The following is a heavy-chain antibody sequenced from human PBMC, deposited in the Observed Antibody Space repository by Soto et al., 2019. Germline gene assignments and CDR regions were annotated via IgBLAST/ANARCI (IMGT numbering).Heavy chain of an antibody. CDR2: ISSSGSTI. J-gene: IGHJ6*02. V-gene: IGHV3-11*01. Sequence: GGSLRLSCAASGFTFSDYYMSWIRQAPGKGLEWVSYISSSGSTIYYADSVKGRFTISRDNAKNSLYLQMNSLRAEDTAVYYCARDKQWGRGKRGAYYYYGMDVWGQGTTVTVSS. CDR1: GFTFSDYY. CDR3: ARDKQWGRGKRGAYYYYGMDV. D-gene: IGHD6-19*01.